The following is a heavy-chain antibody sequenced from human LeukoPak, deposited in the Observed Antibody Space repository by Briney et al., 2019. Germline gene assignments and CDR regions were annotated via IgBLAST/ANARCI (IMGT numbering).Heavy chain of an antibody. V-gene: IGHV3-23*01. J-gene: IGHJ4*02. CDR1: GFTFSNYA. D-gene: IGHD3-10*01. CDR3: VKGFVHPTYYFDY. Sequence: GGSLRLSCAASGFTFSNYAMMWVRQAPGKRLEWVSSITGSGDGTYYADSVRGRFTISRDNPENTLYLQLNSLRAEDTAVYFCVKGFVHPTYYFDYWGQGTLVTVSS. CDR2: ITGSGDGT.